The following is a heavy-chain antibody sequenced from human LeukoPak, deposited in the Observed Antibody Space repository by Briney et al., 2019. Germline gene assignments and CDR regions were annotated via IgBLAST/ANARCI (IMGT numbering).Heavy chain of an antibody. D-gene: IGHD6-13*01. V-gene: IGHV3-66*01. CDR2: IYSVGNT. J-gene: IGHJ6*02. Sequence: GGSLRLSCASSTFTVSSNYMSWVRQAPGKGLELVSIIYSVGNTYYADSVKGRFTISRDNSKNTLSLQMNSLRVEDTAVYYCARVFNIAAEDGYGMDVWGQGTTVTVSS. CDR3: ARVFNIAAEDGYGMDV. CDR1: TFTVSSNY.